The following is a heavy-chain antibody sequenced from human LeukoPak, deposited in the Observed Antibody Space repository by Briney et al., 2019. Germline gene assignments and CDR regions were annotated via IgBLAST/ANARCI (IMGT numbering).Heavy chain of an antibody. D-gene: IGHD4-11*01. CDR2: INHSGST. CDR1: GGSFSVYY. V-gene: IGHV4-34*01. CDR3: ARRDYSNYYFDY. Sequence: SETLSLTCAVYGGSFSVYYWSWIRQPPGKGLEWIGEINHSGSTNYNPSLKSRVTISVDTSKNQFSLKLSSVTAADTAVYYCARRDYSNYYFDYWGQGTLVTVSS. J-gene: IGHJ4*02.